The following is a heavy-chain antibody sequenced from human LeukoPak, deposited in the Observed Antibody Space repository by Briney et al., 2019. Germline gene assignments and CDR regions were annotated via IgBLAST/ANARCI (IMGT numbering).Heavy chain of an antibody. V-gene: IGHV3-7*01. D-gene: IGHD3-22*01. CDR1: GFTFSSYW. CDR3: ARGGDSSGYYDYFDY. Sequence: GGSLRLSCAASGFTFSSYWMSWVRQAPGKGLEWVANIKQDGSEKYYVDSVKGRFTISRDNAKNSLYLQMNSLGAEDTAVYYCARGGDSSGYYDYFDYWGQGTLVTVSS. CDR2: IKQDGSEK. J-gene: IGHJ4*02.